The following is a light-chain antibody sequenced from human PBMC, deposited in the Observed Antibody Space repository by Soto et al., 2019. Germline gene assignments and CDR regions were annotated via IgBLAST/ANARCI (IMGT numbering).Light chain of an antibody. CDR2: ANA. Sequence: QSVLTQPPSVSGAPGQRVTISCTGSSSNIGAGYDVHWYQQVPGTAPKLLIYANANRPSGVPDRFSGSKSGTSASLAITGLQAEDEADYYCQSYDRSLTGSVLGGGTKLTVL. CDR1: SSNIGAGYD. V-gene: IGLV1-40*01. J-gene: IGLJ2*01. CDR3: QSYDRSLTGSV.